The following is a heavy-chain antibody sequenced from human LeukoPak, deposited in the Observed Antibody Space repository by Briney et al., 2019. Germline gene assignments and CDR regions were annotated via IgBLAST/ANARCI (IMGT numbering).Heavy chain of an antibody. V-gene: IGHV4-4*07. D-gene: IGHD5-24*01. CDR3: ARGSPSSTIYYYMDV. CDR2: IYDNGRG. Sequence: ETLSLICTVPGDFISRYFRSWIRQTPGKTLYWIGRIYDNGRGKYNPSLKSRVTISLDKSNNQFSLNLTSVTAADTAVYFCARGSPSSTIYYYMDVWGKGTTVTVSS. J-gene: IGHJ6*03. CDR1: GDFISRYF.